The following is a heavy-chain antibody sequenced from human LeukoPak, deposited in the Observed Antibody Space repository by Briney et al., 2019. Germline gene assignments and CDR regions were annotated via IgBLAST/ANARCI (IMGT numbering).Heavy chain of an antibody. CDR1: GFTFSSYS. J-gene: IGHJ4*02. V-gene: IGHV3-48*04. D-gene: IGHD3-10*01. CDR2: ISSSSSTI. CDR3: ARDTTYGSGSSFDY. Sequence: GGSLRLSCAASGFTFSSYSMNWVRQAPGKGLEWVSYISSSSSTIYYADSVKGRFTISRDNAKNSLYLQMNSLRAEDTAVYYCARDTTYGSGSSFDYWGQGTLVTVSS.